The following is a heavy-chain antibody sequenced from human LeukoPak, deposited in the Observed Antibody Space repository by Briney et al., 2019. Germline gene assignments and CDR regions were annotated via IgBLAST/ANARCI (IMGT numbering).Heavy chain of an antibody. V-gene: IGHV4-59*08. D-gene: IGHD2-2*01. Sequence: SETLSLTCTVSGGSISSYYWSWIRQPPGKGLEWIGYIYYSGSTNYNPSLKSRVTISVDTSKNQFSLKLSSVTAADTAVYYCASGEGSSSTSCFDYWGQGTLVTVSS. CDR3: ASGEGSSSTSCFDY. CDR2: IYYSGST. CDR1: GGSISSYY. J-gene: IGHJ4*02.